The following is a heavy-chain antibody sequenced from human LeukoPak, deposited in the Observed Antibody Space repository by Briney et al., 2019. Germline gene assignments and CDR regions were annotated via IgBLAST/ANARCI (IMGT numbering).Heavy chain of an antibody. D-gene: IGHD2-15*01. CDR3: AKSLLRVVVAATPPDY. J-gene: IGHJ4*02. Sequence: PGGSLRLSCAASGFTFSSYGMHWVRQAPGKGLEWVAVISYDGSNKYYADSVKGRFTISRDNSKNTLYLQMNSLRAEDTAVYYCAKSLLRVVVAATPPDYWGQGTLVTVSS. CDR1: GFTFSSYG. CDR2: ISYDGSNK. V-gene: IGHV3-30*18.